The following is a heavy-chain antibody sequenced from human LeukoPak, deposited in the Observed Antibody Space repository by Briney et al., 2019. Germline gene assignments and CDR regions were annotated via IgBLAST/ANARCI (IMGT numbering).Heavy chain of an antibody. CDR1: GFTFSSYA. CDR3: AKDAAGPEY. J-gene: IGHJ4*02. V-gene: IGHV3-23*01. CDR2: ISGSGGST. D-gene: IGHD6-13*01. Sequence: GGSLRLSCAASGFTFSSYALNWVRQAPGQGLGWVSAISGSGGSTYYADSVKGRFTISRDTSKNMLYLQLNSLRAEDTAIYYCAKDAAGPEYWGQGTLVTVST.